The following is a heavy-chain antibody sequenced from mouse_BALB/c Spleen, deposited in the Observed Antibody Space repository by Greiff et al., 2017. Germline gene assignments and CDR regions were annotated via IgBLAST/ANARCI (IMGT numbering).Heavy chain of an antibody. V-gene: IGHV1-39*01. CDR3: ARRDILKGYYAMDY. CDR1: GYSFTDYI. J-gene: IGHJ4*01. D-gene: IGHD1-3*01. CDR2: INPYYGST. Sequence: VQLQQTGPELVKPGASVKISCKASGYSFTDYIMLWVKQSHGKSLEWIGNINPYYGSTSYNLKFKGKATLTVDKSSSTAYMQLNSLTSEDSAVYYCARRDILKGYYAMDYWGQGTSVTVSS.